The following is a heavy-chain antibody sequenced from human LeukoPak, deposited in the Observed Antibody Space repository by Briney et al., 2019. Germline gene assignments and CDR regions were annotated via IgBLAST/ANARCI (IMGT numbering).Heavy chain of an antibody. V-gene: IGHV4-38-2*02. D-gene: IGHD3-10*01. Sequence: SETLSLTCTVSGYSISSGYYWGWIRQPPGKGLEWIGSIYHSGSTYYNPSLKSRVTISVDKSKNQFSLKLSSVTAADTAVYYCARAPFGGFDYWGQGTLVTVSS. J-gene: IGHJ4*02. CDR2: IYHSGST. CDR1: GYSISSGYY. CDR3: ARAPFGGFDY.